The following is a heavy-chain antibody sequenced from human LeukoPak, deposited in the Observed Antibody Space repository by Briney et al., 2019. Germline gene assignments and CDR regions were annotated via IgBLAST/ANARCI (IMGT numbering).Heavy chain of an antibody. D-gene: IGHD3-10*01. J-gene: IGHJ4*02. Sequence: ASVKVSCKASGGTFSSYAISWVRQAPGQGLEWMGRIIPILGIANYAQKFQGRVTITADKSTSTAYMELSSLRSEDTAVYYCAVPDIIMVRGDKFDYWGQGTLVTVSS. V-gene: IGHV1-69*04. CDR2: IIPILGIA. CDR3: AVPDIIMVRGDKFDY. CDR1: GGTFSSYA.